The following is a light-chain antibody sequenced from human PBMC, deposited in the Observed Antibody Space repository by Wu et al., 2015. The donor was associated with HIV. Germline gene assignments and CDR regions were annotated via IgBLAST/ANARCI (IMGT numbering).Light chain of an antibody. CDR1: QSVSSSY. J-gene: IGKJ2*03. V-gene: IGKV3-20*01. CDR3: QQYGSSPPYS. Sequence: EVVMTQSPATLSVSPGERATLSCRASQSVSSSYLAWYQQKPGRAPRLLIYGASSRATGIPDRFSGSGSGTDFTLTISRLEPEDFAVYYCQQYGSSPPYSFGQGTKLEIK. CDR2: GAS.